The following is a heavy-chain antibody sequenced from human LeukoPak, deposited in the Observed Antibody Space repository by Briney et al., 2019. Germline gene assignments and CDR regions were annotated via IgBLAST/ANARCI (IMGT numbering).Heavy chain of an antibody. V-gene: IGHV3-21*01. Sequence: PGGSLRLSCAASGFTFSSYSMNWVRQAPGKGLEWVSSISSSSSYIYYAGSVKGRFTISRDNAKNSLYLQMNSLRAEDTAVYYCARTGRSGTSCWDYWGQGTLVTVSS. CDR2: ISSSSSYI. D-gene: IGHD2-2*01. CDR1: GFTFSSYS. CDR3: ARTGRSGTSCWDY. J-gene: IGHJ4*02.